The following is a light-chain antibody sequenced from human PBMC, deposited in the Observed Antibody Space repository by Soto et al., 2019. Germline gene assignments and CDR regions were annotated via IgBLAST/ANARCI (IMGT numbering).Light chain of an antibody. J-gene: IGLJ1*01. Sequence: QSALTQSPSVSGAPGQSVSISCTGTSSNIGAGFDVHWYQQLPATAPKLLIYGNNNRPSGVPDRFSGSKSGTSASLAITGLQAEDEADYYCQSYDTNPCGGSVFGTGTTVTVL. CDR1: SSNIGAGFD. CDR3: QSYDTNPCGGSV. V-gene: IGLV1-40*01. CDR2: GNN.